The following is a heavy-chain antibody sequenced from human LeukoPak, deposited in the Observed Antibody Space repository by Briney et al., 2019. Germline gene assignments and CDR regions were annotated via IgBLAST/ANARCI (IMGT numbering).Heavy chain of an antibody. CDR2: IKTNADGGTT. D-gene: IGHD4-11*01. J-gene: IGHJ4*02. CDR3: TTYYSNYPNY. V-gene: IGHV3-15*01. CDR1: GFTFSNSW. Sequence: GGSLRLSCAASGFTFSNSWMSWVRQAPGKGLEWVGRIKTNADGGTTDFAAPVKGRFSISRDDSKNTLYPQMNSLKTEDTAVYYCTTYYSNYPNYWGQGTLVTVSS.